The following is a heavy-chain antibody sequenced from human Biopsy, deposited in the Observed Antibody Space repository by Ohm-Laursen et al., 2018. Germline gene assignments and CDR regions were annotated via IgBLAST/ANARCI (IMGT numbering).Heavy chain of an antibody. Sequence: SETLSLTCTASGGSISNYYWSWIRQPAGKGLEWIGRIYSSGSTNYNPSLKSRVTMSVDTSKNQFSLILSSMTAADTAVYYCAREPRIAAVAYFDPWGQGTLVTVSS. CDR3: AREPRIAAVAYFDP. V-gene: IGHV4-4*07. D-gene: IGHD6-13*01. J-gene: IGHJ5*02. CDR2: IYSSGST. CDR1: GGSISNYY.